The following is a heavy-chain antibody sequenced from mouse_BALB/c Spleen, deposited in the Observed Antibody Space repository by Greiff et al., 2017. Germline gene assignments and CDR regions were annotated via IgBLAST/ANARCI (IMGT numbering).Heavy chain of an antibody. Sequence: QVQLQQSGAELVKPGASVKLSCKASGYTFTSYYMYWVKQRPGQGLEWIGEINPSNGGTNFNEKFKSKATLTVDKSSSTAYMQLSSLTSEDSAVYYCTSDGYYGAMDYWGQETSVTVSS. CDR3: TSDGYYGAMDY. CDR2: INPSNGGT. J-gene: IGHJ4*01. V-gene: IGHV1S81*02. D-gene: IGHD2-3*01. CDR1: GYTFTSYY.